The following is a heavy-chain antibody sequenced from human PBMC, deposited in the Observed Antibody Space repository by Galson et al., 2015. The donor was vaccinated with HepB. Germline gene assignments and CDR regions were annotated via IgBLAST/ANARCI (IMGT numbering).Heavy chain of an antibody. J-gene: IGHJ4*02. V-gene: IGHV4-61*02. D-gene: IGHD6-19*01. Sequence: TLSLTCTVSGGSISSGSYYWSWIRQPAGKGLEWIGRIYTSGSTNYNPSLKSRVTMSVDTSKNQFSLKLSSVTAADTAVYYCAREIAVASVGYFDYWGQGTLVTVSS. CDR1: GGSISSGSYY. CDR2: IYTSGST. CDR3: AREIAVASVGYFDY.